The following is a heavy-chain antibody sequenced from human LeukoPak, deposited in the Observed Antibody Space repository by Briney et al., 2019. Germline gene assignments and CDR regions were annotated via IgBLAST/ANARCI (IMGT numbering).Heavy chain of an antibody. CDR3: ARGPSVGGTAGTAFDI. D-gene: IGHD6-13*01. CDR1: GGSFSGYY. J-gene: IGHJ3*02. CDR2: INHSGST. Sequence: PSETLSLTCAVYGGSFSGYYWSWIRQPPGKRLEWIGEINHSGSTNYNPSLKSRVTISVDTSKNQFSLKLSSVTAADTAVYYCARGPSVGGTAGTAFDIWGQGTMVTVSS. V-gene: IGHV4-34*01.